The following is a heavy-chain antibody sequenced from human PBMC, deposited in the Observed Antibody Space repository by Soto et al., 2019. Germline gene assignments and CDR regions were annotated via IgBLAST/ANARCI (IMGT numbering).Heavy chain of an antibody. V-gene: IGHV1-18*01. Sequence: ASVKVSCKASGYTFTSYGISWVRQAPGQGLEWMGWISAYNGNTNYAQKLQGRVTMTTDTSASTAYMVLSSLRSEVTAVYYCARGCYYDSSGSRNYHYYGMNVWGQGTTVTVSS. D-gene: IGHD3-22*01. CDR2: ISAYNGNT. CDR1: GYTFTSYG. CDR3: ARGCYYDSSGSRNYHYYGMNV. J-gene: IGHJ6*02.